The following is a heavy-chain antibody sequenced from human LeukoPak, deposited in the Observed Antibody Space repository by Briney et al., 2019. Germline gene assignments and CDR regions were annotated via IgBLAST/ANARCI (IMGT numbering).Heavy chain of an antibody. CDR2: ISYDGLNK. D-gene: IGHD3-3*01. Sequence: GRSLRLSCAASGFTFNNYSMHWVRQAPGKGLEWVAVISYDGLNKFYADSVKGRFTISRDNSKNTLYLQMNSLRAEDTAVYYCARSSFRFLEWGYMDVWGKGTTVTVSS. V-gene: IGHV3-30*04. J-gene: IGHJ6*03. CDR1: GFTFNNYS. CDR3: ARSSFRFLEWGYMDV.